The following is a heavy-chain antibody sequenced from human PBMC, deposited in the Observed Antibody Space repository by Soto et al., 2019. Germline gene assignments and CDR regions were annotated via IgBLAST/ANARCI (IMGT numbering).Heavy chain of an antibody. Sequence: GVSLRLSCAASGFTFSDYYMSWIRQAPGKGLEWVSYISSSGGSTYYADSVKGRFTISRDNSKNTLYLQMNSLRAEDTAVYYCAKDTQWLDAFDIWGQGTMVTVSS. J-gene: IGHJ3*02. CDR3: AKDTQWLDAFDI. D-gene: IGHD6-19*01. CDR2: ISSSGGST. V-gene: IGHV3-11*01. CDR1: GFTFSDYY.